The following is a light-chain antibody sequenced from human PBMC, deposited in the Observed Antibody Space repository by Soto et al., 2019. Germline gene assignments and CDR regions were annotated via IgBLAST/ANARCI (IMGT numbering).Light chain of an antibody. Sequence: EIVMTQSPATLSVSPGERATLSCRPSQSVSSNLAWYQQKPGQAPRLIIYGASTRATGIPARFSGSGSGTEFTLTISSLQSEDFAFYYCQQYNNWPPITFGQGTRLEIK. CDR2: GAS. CDR3: QQYNNWPPIT. J-gene: IGKJ5*01. CDR1: QSVSSN. V-gene: IGKV3-15*01.